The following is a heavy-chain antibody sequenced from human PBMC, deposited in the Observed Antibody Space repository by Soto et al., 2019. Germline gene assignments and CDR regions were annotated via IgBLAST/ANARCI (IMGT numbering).Heavy chain of an antibody. J-gene: IGHJ4*02. Sequence: GASVKVSCNASGYTFTGYSMHCVRQAPGQGLEWMGWINPNTGGTNYAQKFQARATMTRDTSIRTAYMELSRLRSDDTAVYYCASSETGIAVYFDYWGKGTLVTVSS. CDR3: ASSETGIAVYFDY. V-gene: IGHV1-2*02. CDR1: GYTFTGYS. CDR2: INPNTGGT. D-gene: IGHD6-19*01.